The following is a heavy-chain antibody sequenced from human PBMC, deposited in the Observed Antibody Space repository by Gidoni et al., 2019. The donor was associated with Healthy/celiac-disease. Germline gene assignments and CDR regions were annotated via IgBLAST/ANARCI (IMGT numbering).Heavy chain of an antibody. J-gene: IGHJ3*02. D-gene: IGHD5-12*01. CDR2: IKSKTDGGTT. CDR3: TTDSPLLVATMAFPI. Sequence: EVQLVESGGGLVKPGGSLRLSCAASGFTFRNAWMSWVRQAPGKGLEWVGRIKSKTDGGTTDYAAPVKGRFTISRDDSKNTLYLQMNSLKTEDTAVYYCTTDSPLLVATMAFPIWGQGTMVTVSS. CDR1: GFTFRNAW. V-gene: IGHV3-15*01.